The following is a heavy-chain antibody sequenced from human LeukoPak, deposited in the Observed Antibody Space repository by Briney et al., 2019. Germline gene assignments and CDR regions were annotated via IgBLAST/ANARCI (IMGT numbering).Heavy chain of an antibody. CDR3: ARVRGSSRQFFDY. J-gene: IGHJ4*02. D-gene: IGHD1-26*01. V-gene: IGHV3-21*01. CDR2: ISTSSTYI. CDR1: GFTFSSYS. Sequence: PGGSLRLSCAASGFTFSSYSMNWVRQAPGKGLEWVSSISTSSTYIYYADSVKGRFTISRDNAKNSLYLQMNSLRAEDTAVYYCARVRGSSRQFFDYWGQGTLVTVSS.